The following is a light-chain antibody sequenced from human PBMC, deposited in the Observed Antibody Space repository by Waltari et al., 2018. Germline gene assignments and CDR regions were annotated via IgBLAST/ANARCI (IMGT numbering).Light chain of an antibody. J-gene: IGKJ2*01. CDR1: QSLLYSANNQNY. Sequence: DIVMTQSPDALAVSLGERATINCRSSQSLLYSANNQNYLGWYQQKPGQPPKLLIYGASNRETGVVARVSGGAAGTAFTLSLSSLQAEDVAVYDCEHYHGTPYTPGQGTKLEI. CDR2: GAS. CDR3: EHYHGTPYT. V-gene: IGKV4-1*01.